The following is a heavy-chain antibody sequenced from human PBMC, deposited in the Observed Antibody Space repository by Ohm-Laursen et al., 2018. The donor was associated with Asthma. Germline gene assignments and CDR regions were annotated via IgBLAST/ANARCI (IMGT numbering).Heavy chain of an antibody. Sequence: SLRLSCAASGFTFSSYAMHWVRQAPGKGLEWVAVISYDGSNKYYADSVKGRFTISRDNSKNTLYLQMNSLRAEDTAVYYCARDSTIFGVVTYYFDYWGQGTLVTVSS. CDR3: ARDSTIFGVVTYYFDY. V-gene: IGHV3-30-3*01. CDR1: GFTFSSYA. CDR2: ISYDGSNK. J-gene: IGHJ4*02. D-gene: IGHD3-3*01.